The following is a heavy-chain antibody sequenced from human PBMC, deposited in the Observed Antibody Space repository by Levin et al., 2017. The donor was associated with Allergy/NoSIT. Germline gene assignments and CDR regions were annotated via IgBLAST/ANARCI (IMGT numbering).Heavy chain of an antibody. CDR3: ARDFIMVRGVIYYYYGMDV. J-gene: IGHJ6*02. D-gene: IGHD3-10*01. CDR2: IWYDGSNK. V-gene: IGHV3-33*01. Sequence: GGSLRLSCAASGFTFSSYGMHWVRQAPGKGLEWVAVIWYDGSNKYYADSVKGRFTISRDNSKNTLYLQMNSLRAEDTAVYYCARDFIMVRGVIYYYYGMDVWGQGTTVTVSS. CDR1: GFTFSSYG.